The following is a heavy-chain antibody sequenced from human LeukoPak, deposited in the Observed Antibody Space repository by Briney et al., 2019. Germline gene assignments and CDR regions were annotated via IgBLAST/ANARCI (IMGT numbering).Heavy chain of an antibody. CDR2: INPNSGGT. Sequence: ASVKVSCKASGYTFTGYYMHWVRQAPGQGLEWMRWINPNSGGTNYAQKFQGRVTMTRDTSISTAYMELSRLRSDDTAVYYCARVPIVGYYFDYWGQGTLVTVSS. J-gene: IGHJ4*02. D-gene: IGHD1-26*01. CDR1: GYTFTGYY. V-gene: IGHV1-2*02. CDR3: ARVPIVGYYFDY.